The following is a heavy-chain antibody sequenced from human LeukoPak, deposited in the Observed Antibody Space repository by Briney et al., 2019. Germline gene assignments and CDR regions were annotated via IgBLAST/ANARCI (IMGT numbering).Heavy chain of an antibody. V-gene: IGHV4-34*01. J-gene: IGHJ4*02. CDR2: INHHENT. D-gene: IGHD1-26*01. Sequence: LETLSLSCAVSGGSLCGYYWGWVCQTPGEGLGWIVEINHHENTNYNPSLKIRVTMSVDTSKNHLYLKLSSVTAADTAVYYYARQGSGSSYYYYTFPYWGQGTLVTVSS. CDR1: GGSLCGYY. CDR3: ARQGSGSSYYYYTFPY.